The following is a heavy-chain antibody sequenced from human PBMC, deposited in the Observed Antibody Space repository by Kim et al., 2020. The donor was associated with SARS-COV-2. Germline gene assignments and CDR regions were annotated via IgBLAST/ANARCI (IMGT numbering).Heavy chain of an antibody. V-gene: IGHV3-30*18. D-gene: IGHD4-4*01. CDR3: AKDYEHDYSNYGGYYYYGMDV. Sequence: GSLRLSCAASGFTFSSYGMHWVRQAPGKGLEWVAVISYDGSNKYYADSVKGRFTISRDNSKNTLYLQMNSLRAEDTAVYYCAKDYEHDYSNYGGYYYYGMDVWGQGTTVTVSS. J-gene: IGHJ6*02. CDR2: ISYDGSNK. CDR1: GFTFSSYG.